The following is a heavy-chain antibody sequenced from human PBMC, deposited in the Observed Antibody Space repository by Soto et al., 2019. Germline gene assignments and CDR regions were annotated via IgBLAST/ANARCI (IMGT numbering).Heavy chain of an antibody. CDR1: GGSISSSSYY. V-gene: IGHV4-39*01. D-gene: IGHD4-4*01. CDR3: ARVFHRLQNYYYYYMDV. Sequence: SETLSLTCTVSGGSISSSSYYWGWIRQPPGKGLEWIGSIYYSGSTYYNPSLKSRVTISVDTSKNQFSLKLSSVTAADTAVYYCARVFHRLQNYYYYYMDVWGKGTTVTVSS. CDR2: IYYSGST. J-gene: IGHJ6*03.